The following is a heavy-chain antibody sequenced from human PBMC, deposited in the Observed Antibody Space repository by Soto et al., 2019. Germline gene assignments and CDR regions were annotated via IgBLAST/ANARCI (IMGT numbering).Heavy chain of an antibody. CDR1: GFTFSSYA. CDR3: AKPNLYCSSTSCYDY. V-gene: IGHV3-23*01. D-gene: IGHD2-2*01. J-gene: IGHJ4*02. Sequence: EVQLLESGGGLVQPGGSLRLSCAASGFTFSSYAMSWVRQAPGKGLEWVSAITGSGGSTYYTDSVKGRFTISRDNSKNQLYLQMNSLRADDTAVYYCAKPNLYCSSTSCYDYWGQGTLVTVSS. CDR2: ITGSGGST.